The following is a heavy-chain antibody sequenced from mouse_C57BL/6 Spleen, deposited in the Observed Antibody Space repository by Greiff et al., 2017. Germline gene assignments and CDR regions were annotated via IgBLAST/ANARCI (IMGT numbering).Heavy chain of an antibody. V-gene: IGHV1-72*01. CDR1: GYNFNSYW. CDR3: ARHYGSSFGDFDV. J-gene: IGHJ1*03. CDR2: IDPNSGGT. D-gene: IGHD1-1*01. Sequence: QVQLQQPGAELVKPGASVKLSCKASGYNFNSYWMHWVKQRPGRGLEWIVRIDPNSGGTKYKAKFQSKATLTGDKPSSTAYMQLSSLTSEDSAVYYCARHYGSSFGDFDVWGTGTTVTVSS.